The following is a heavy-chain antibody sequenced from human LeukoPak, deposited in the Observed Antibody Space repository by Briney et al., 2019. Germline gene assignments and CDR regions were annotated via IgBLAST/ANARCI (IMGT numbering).Heavy chain of an antibody. D-gene: IGHD2-15*01. CDR1: GGSISSSSYY. Sequence: DPSETLSLTCTVSGGSISSSSYYWGWIRQSPGKGLEWIGTIYYSGSTYYNPSLKSRVTISVDTSKNQFSLKLSSVTAADTAVYYCARVTQGVAAVDYWGQGTLVTVSS. V-gene: IGHV4-39*07. CDR2: IYYSGST. CDR3: ARVTQGVAAVDY. J-gene: IGHJ4*02.